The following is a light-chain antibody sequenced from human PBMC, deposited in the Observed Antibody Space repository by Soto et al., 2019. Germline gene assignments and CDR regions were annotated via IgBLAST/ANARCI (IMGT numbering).Light chain of an antibody. CDR3: QQRSNWT. V-gene: IGKV3-11*01. CDR2: DAS. Sequence: EIVLTQSPATLSLSPGERATLSCRASQSVSSYLAWYQQKPGQAPRLLIYDASNRATGIPARFSGSGSGTDFPLTICRLQPEDFAVYYFQQRSNWTFGPGTKVDIK. J-gene: IGKJ3*01. CDR1: QSVSSY.